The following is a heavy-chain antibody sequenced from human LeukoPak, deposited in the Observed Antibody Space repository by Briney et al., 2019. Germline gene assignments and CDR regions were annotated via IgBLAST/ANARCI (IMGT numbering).Heavy chain of an antibody. J-gene: IGHJ4*02. CDR3: ASLTVGATGHY. D-gene: IGHD1-26*01. Sequence: GRSLRLSCAASGFIFDDYAMHWVRQAPGKGLEWVSGINWNSGTIDYADSVKGRFTISRDNAKNALYLQMNTLRAEDTAVYYCASLTVGATGHYWGQGTLVTVSS. CDR2: INWNSGTI. V-gene: IGHV3-9*01. CDR1: GFIFDDYA.